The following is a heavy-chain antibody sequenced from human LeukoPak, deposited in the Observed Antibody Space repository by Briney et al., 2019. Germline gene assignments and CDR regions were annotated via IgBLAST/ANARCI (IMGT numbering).Heavy chain of an antibody. CDR1: GYTFTGYY. Sequence: GASVKVSCKASGYTFTGYYMHWVRQAPGQGLGWMGWINPNSGGTNYAQKFQGRVTMTRDTSISTAYMELSRLRSDDTAVYYCVRVPDYGDWFDYWGQGTLVTVSS. CDR3: VRVPDYGDWFDY. CDR2: INPNSGGT. D-gene: IGHD4-17*01. V-gene: IGHV1-2*02. J-gene: IGHJ4*02.